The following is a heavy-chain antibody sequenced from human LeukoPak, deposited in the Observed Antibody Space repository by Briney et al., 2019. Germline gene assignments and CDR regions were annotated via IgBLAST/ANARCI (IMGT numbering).Heavy chain of an antibody. J-gene: IGHJ4*02. D-gene: IGHD1-26*01. V-gene: IGHV4-34*01. CDR3: ARGGYSGLIDY. CDR2: INHGEST. CDR1: GGSFSGYY. Sequence: SETLSLTCAVSGGSFSGYYWYWIRQPPGKGLEWIGEINHGESTNYNPSLKSRATLSVDTSKNQFSLKLTSVTAADTAVYYCARGGYSGLIDYWGQGTLVTVSS.